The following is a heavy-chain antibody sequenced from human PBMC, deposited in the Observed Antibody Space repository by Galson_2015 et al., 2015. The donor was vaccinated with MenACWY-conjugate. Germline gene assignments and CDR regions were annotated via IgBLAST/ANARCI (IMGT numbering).Heavy chain of an antibody. CDR2: ISYDGSNK. D-gene: IGHD6-19*01. CDR1: GFTFSSYG. J-gene: IGHJ3*02. CDR3: AKVVAGSDVFDI. V-gene: IGHV3-30*18. Sequence: SLRLSCAASGFTFSSYGMHWVRQAPGKGLEWVAVISYDGSNKYYADSVKGRFTISRDNSKNTLYLQMNSLRAEDTAVYYCAKVVAGSDVFDIWGQGTMVTVSS.